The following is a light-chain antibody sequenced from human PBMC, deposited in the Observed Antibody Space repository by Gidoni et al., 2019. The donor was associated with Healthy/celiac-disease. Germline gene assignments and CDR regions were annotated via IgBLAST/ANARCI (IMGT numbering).Light chain of an antibody. CDR2: DVS. J-gene: IGLJ2*01. Sequence: QSALTQPRSVSGSPGQSVTISCTGTSSYVGGYNYVPWYQQHPGKAPKLMIYDVSKRPSGVPDRFSGSKSGNTASLTISGLQAEDEADYYCCSYAGSYTFGVVFGGGTKLTVL. V-gene: IGLV2-11*01. CDR3: CSYAGSYTFGVV. CDR1: SSYVGGYNY.